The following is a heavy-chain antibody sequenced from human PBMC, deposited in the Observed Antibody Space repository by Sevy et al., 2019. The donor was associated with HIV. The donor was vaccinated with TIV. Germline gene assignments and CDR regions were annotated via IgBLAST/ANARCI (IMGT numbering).Heavy chain of an antibody. CDR3: ATVGLRYYSGSSSNEGDWLDP. D-gene: IGHD2-15*01. V-gene: IGHV1-24*01. CDR1: GYTLTKLS. Sequence: ASVKVSCKVSGYTLTKLSIHWVRQAPGKGLEWMGYFDPQEGETIYAQRFQGRLTMTVDTSTDTAYMELSSLTSEDTAVYYCATVGLRYYSGSSSNEGDWLDPWGQGTQVTVSS. CDR2: FDPQEGET. J-gene: IGHJ5*02.